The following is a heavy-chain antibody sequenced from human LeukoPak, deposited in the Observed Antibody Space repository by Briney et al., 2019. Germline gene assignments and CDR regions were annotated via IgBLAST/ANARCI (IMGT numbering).Heavy chain of an antibody. CDR1: GGTFSSYA. Sequence: ASVKVSCKASGGTFSSYAISWVRQAPGQGLEWMGRIIPIFGTANYAQKFQGRVTITTDESTSTAYIELSSLRSEDTAVYYCASCSSHHDAFDIWGQGTMVTVSS. CDR3: ASCSSHHDAFDI. J-gene: IGHJ3*02. V-gene: IGHV1-69*05. D-gene: IGHD6-6*01. CDR2: IIPIFGTA.